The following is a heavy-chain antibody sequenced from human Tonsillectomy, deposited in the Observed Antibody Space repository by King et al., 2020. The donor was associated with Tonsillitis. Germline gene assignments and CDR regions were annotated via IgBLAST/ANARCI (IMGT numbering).Heavy chain of an antibody. CDR2: IYYSGST. V-gene: IGHV4-38-2*01. CDR3: ARVLGRLYNPHFDY. Sequence: QLQESGPGLVKPSETLSLTCAVSGYSISSGYYWGWIRQPPGKGLEWIGNIYYSGSTYYNPSLKTRVAILLDTSTNQFSLKLSSVTAADTAVYYCARVLGRLYNPHFDYWGQGTLVTVSS. D-gene: IGHD1-14*01. J-gene: IGHJ4*02. CDR1: GYSISSGYY.